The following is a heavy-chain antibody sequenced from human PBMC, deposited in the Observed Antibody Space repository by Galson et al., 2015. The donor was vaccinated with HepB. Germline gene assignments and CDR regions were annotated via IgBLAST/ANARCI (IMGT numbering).Heavy chain of an antibody. Sequence: SLRLSCAASGFTFSSYAMHWVRQAPGKGLEWVAVISYDGSNKYYADSVKGRFTISRDNSKNTLYLQMNSLRAEDSAVYYCAREARDAFDIWGQGTMVTVSS. CDR1: GFTFSSYA. CDR2: ISYDGSNK. CDR3: AREARDAFDI. J-gene: IGHJ3*02. V-gene: IGHV3-30*04.